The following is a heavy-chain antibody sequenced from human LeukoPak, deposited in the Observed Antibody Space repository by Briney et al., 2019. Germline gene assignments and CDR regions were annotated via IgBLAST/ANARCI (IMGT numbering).Heavy chain of an antibody. CDR3: ARGLAVAGTAYYFDY. CDR2: IYYSGST. CDR1: GGSISSYY. Sequence: SETLSLTCTVSGGSISSYYWSWIRQPPGKGLEWIGYIYYSGSTNYNPSLKSRVTISVDTSKNQFSLKLSSVTAADTAVYYCARGLAVAGTAYYFDYWGQGTLVTVSS. J-gene: IGHJ4*02. D-gene: IGHD6-19*01. V-gene: IGHV4-59*12.